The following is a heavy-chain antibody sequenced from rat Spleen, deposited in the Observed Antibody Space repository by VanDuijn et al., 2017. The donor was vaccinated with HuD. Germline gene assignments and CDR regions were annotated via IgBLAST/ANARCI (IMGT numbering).Heavy chain of an antibody. J-gene: IGHJ2*01. Sequence: QVQLTESGPGLVQPSQTLSLTCTVSGLSLNSNSVSWIRQPPGKGLAWMGVICSHGGIDYNSAIKSRLSISRDTSKSQVFLKRNSLQTEDTAMYFCARGSVFFDYWGQGVMVTVSS. CDR1: GLSLNSNS. CDR3: ARGSVFFDY. V-gene: IGHV2-47*01. CDR2: ICSHGGI.